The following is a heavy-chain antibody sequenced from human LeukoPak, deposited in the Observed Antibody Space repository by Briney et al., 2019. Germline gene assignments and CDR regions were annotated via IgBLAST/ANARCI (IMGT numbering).Heavy chain of an antibody. V-gene: IGHV3-23*01. CDR1: GFTFSTYG. D-gene: IGHD1-1*01. Sequence: GGSLRLSCAASGFTFSTYGMSWVRQAPGKGLGWVSGISSSGDSAYYADSVKGRFTISRDNSKSTLFLQMNSLRAEDTALYYCAKEFTKEWGQGTLVTVSS. CDR3: AKEFTKE. CDR2: ISSSGDSA. J-gene: IGHJ4*02.